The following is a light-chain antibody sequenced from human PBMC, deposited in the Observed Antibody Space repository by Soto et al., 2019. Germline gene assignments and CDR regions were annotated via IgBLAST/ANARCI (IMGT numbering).Light chain of an antibody. Sequence: DIQMTQSPSTLSASVGDRVTITCRASQSISSWLAWYHQKPGKAPKLLIYKASSLESGVPSRFSGSGSGTEFTLTISSLQPDDFATFYCQHYNSYPWTFGQGTKVEIK. CDR3: QHYNSYPWT. V-gene: IGKV1-5*03. CDR1: QSISSW. CDR2: KAS. J-gene: IGKJ1*01.